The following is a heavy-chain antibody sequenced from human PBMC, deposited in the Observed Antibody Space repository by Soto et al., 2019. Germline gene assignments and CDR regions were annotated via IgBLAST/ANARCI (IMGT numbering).Heavy chain of an antibody. CDR2: IIPIFGTA. Sequence: VASVKVSCKASGGTFSSYAISWVRQAPGQGLEWMGGIIPIFGTANYAQKFQGRVTITADESTSTAYMELSSLRSEDTAVYYCARDAYSSGWYQAFDIWGQGTMVTVSS. CDR3: ARDAYSSGWYQAFDI. D-gene: IGHD6-19*01. J-gene: IGHJ3*02. CDR1: GGTFSSYA. V-gene: IGHV1-69*13.